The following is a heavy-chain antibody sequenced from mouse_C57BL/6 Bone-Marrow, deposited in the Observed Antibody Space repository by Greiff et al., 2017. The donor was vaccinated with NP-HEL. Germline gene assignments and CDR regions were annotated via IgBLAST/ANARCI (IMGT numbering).Heavy chain of an antibody. J-gene: IGHJ4*01. CDR2: IHPNSGST. CDR3: ARIGPHAMDY. D-gene: IGHD3-3*01. Sequence: QVHVKQPGAELVTPGASVKLSCKASGYTFTSYWMHWVKQRPGQGLEWIGMIHPNSGSTTYNEKFKSKATLTVDKSSSTAYMQLIRLTSEDSAVYYCARIGPHAMDYWGQGTSVTVSS. V-gene: IGHV1-64*01. CDR1: GYTFTSYW.